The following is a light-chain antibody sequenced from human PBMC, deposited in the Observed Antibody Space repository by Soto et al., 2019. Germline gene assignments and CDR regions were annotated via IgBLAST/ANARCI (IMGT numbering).Light chain of an antibody. V-gene: IGKV1-5*01. CDR2: DAS. J-gene: IGKJ5*01. CDR1: QSIRRW. Sequence: DIQMTQSPSMLSASVGDRVTIACRASQSIRRWLAWYQQKPGKAPKLLIFDASTLESGVPSRFSGRGSGTDFTLTISSLQPEDFATYYCQQSYSTPITFGQGTRLEIK. CDR3: QQSYSTPIT.